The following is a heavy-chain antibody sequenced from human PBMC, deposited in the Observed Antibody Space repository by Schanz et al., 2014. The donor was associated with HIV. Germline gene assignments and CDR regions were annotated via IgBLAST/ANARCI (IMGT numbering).Heavy chain of an antibody. D-gene: IGHD3-3*01. CDR1: GGSISSGDNY. J-gene: IGHJ4*02. CDR3: ARGQSFDFWSGYRVGYFDY. CDR2: IYYSGNT. Sequence: QVQLQESGPGLVKPSETLSLTCSVSGGSISSGDNYWSWIRQPPGKGLEWIGYIYYSGNTHYNPSLRGRLTISVDTSKNQFSLEVNSVTAADTAVYYCARGQSFDFWSGYRVGYFDYWGQGTLVTVST. V-gene: IGHV4-30-4*01.